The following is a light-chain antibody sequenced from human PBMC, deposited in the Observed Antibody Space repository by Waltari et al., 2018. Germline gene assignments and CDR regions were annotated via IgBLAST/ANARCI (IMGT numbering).Light chain of an antibody. J-gene: IGKJ4*01. V-gene: IGKV3-20*01. Sequence: IVLTQSPDTLSFSPGERATLSCRASQAIGHNFLVWYQQKPRQAPRLLIHGASRQATGLPDRFSGGGSGTDFSLHISRLDVEDFAVYYCEHYDGSVLPFGGGTKLAIK. CDR2: GAS. CDR1: QAIGHNF. CDR3: EHYDGSVLP.